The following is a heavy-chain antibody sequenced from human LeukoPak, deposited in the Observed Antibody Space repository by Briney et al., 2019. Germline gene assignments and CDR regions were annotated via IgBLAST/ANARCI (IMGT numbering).Heavy chain of an antibody. Sequence: ASVKVSCKASGYIFTSYGISWVRQAPGQGLEWVGWISAYNGNTNYAQNVQDRVTLTTDTSTTTAYMELRSLRSDDTAVYYCARGYYRMDVWGQGTTVTVSS. V-gene: IGHV1-18*01. J-gene: IGHJ6*02. CDR2: ISAYNGNT. CDR3: ARGYYRMDV. CDR1: GYIFTSYG.